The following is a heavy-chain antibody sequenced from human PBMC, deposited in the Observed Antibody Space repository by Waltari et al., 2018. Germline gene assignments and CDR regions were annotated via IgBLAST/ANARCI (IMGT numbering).Heavy chain of an antibody. J-gene: IGHJ5*02. Sequence: EVQLVQSGAEVKKPGATVKISCKVSGYTFTDYYMHWVQQAPGKGLEWMGLVDPEDVETIYAGKCKGRVTITADTSPDTAYMELSSLRSEDTAVYYCAPGESSGWREWFDPWGQGTLVTVSS. CDR2: VDPEDVET. V-gene: IGHV1-69-2*01. CDR3: APGESSGWREWFDP. CDR1: GYTFTDYY. D-gene: IGHD6-19*01.